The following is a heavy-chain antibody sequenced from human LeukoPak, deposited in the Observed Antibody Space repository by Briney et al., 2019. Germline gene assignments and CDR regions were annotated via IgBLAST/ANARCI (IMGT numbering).Heavy chain of an antibody. Sequence: GGSLRLSCAASGFTFSTYAMSWVRQGPGKGLEWVSAISGSGGSTYYADSVKGRFTISRDSSKKTLYLQMNSLRAEDTAVYYCASGYNWFDPWGQGTLVTVSS. D-gene: IGHD3-22*01. CDR2: ISGSGGST. CDR3: ASGYNWFDP. V-gene: IGHV3-23*01. J-gene: IGHJ5*02. CDR1: GFTFSTYA.